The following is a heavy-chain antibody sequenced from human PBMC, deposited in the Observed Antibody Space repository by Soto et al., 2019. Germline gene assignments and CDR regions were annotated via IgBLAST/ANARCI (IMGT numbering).Heavy chain of an antibody. CDR2: ISYDGSNK. CDR1: GFTFSSYA. CDR3: ARDRGRWHFDY. D-gene: IGHD2-15*01. J-gene: IGHJ4*02. Sequence: QVQLVESGGGVVQPGRSLRLSCAASGFTFSSYAMHWVRQAPGKGLEWVAVISYDGSNKYYADSVKGRFTTSRDNSKNTLYLQMNSLRAEDTAVYYCARDRGRWHFDYWGQGTLVTVSS. V-gene: IGHV3-30-3*01.